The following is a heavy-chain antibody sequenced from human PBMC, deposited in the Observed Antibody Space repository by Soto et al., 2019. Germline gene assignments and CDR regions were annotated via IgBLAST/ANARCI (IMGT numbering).Heavy chain of an antibody. D-gene: IGHD2-2*01. CDR1: GGTFSSYA. Sequence: QVQLVQSGAEVKKPGSSVKVSCKASGGTFSSYAISWVRQAPGQGLEWMGGIIPIFGTANYAQKFQGRVTXTXAXPXXTADMELSSPRSEDTAVYYCARHVPAAGYYYGMDVWGQGTTVTVSS. V-gene: IGHV1-69*05. CDR2: IIPIFGTA. J-gene: IGHJ6*02. CDR3: ARHVPAAGYYYGMDV.